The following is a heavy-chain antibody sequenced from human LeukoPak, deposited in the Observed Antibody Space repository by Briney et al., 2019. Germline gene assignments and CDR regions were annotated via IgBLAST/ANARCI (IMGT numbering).Heavy chain of an antibody. V-gene: IGHV4-38-2*02. J-gene: IGHJ5*02. Sequence: SETLSLTCSVSGYSITNAYYWGWIRQPPGKGLEWIGSIFHLGNTHYNPSLTSRVTISVDASNNHFSLRLTSVTAADTAVYYCARGRPDGSGSYYKFDPWGQGTLVTVSS. CDR1: GYSITNAYY. CDR3: ARGRPDGSGSYYKFDP. CDR2: IFHLGNT. D-gene: IGHD3-10*01.